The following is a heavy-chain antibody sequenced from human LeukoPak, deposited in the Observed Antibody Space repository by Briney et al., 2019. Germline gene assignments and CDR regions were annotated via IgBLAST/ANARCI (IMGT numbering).Heavy chain of an antibody. J-gene: IGHJ3*02. CDR1: GFTFSTYS. V-gene: IGHV3-21*01. CDR2: ISSSSSYI. CDR3: AREATVNDNDYGDYGDDFDI. Sequence: PGGSLRPSCAASGFTFSTYSMTWGRRAPGKGREGFSSISSSSSYIYYADSVKGRFTISRDNTKNSLYLQMKSLRDEDAAVYYCAREATVNDNDYGDYGDDFDIWGQGTMVTVSS. D-gene: IGHD4-17*01.